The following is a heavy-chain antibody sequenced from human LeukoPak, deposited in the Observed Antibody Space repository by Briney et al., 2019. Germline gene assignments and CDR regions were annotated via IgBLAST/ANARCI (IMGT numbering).Heavy chain of an antibody. Sequence: PGGSLRLSCAASGFTFDDYAMQWVRQAPGKGLEWVSGISWNSGDIGYADFVKGRFTISRDDAKNSLYLQMSRLRGEDTALYYCARARGYSYGYFDSWGQGTLVTVSS. CDR3: ARARGYSYGYFDS. CDR2: ISWNSGDI. CDR1: GFTFDDYA. V-gene: IGHV3-9*01. J-gene: IGHJ4*02. D-gene: IGHD5-18*01.